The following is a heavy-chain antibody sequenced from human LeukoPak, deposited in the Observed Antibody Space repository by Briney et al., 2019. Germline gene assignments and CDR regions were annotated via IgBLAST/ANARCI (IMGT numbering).Heavy chain of an antibody. CDR2: ISYDGSNK. D-gene: IGHD3-10*01. J-gene: IGHJ4*02. V-gene: IGHV3-30*18. CDR1: GFTFSSYG. Sequence: GGSLRLSCAASGFTFSSYGMHWVRQAPGKGLEWVAVISYDGSNKYYADSVKGRFTISRDNSKNTLYLQMNSLRAEDTAVYYCAKDAPRGGFDYLGQGTLVTVSS. CDR3: AKDAPRGGFDY.